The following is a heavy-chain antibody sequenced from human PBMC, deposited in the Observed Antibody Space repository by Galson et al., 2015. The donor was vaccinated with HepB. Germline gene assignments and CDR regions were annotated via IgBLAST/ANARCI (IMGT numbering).Heavy chain of an antibody. V-gene: IGHV1-69*01. CDR1: GGTFSSYA. CDR2: IIPIFGTA. D-gene: IGHD3-22*01. CDR3: ARDSSYYYDSSGYSAFFDY. J-gene: IGHJ4*02. Sequence: SCKASGGTFSSYAISWVRQAPGQGLEWMGGIIPIFGTANYAQKFQGRVTITADESTSTAYMELSSLRSEDTAVYYCARDSSYYYDSSGYSAFFDYWGQGTLVTVSS.